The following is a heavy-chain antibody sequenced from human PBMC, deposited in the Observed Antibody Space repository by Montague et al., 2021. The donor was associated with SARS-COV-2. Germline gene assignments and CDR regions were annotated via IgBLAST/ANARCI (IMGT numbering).Heavy chain of an antibody. J-gene: IGHJ4*02. V-gene: IGHV4-4*07. CDR1: GDSISSFY. Sequence: SETLSLTCTVSGDSISSFYWNWIRQPPWKGLEWIGRIYSNGGTNYNPSLKSRVTMSVDTSKNQFSLNLNSVTAADTAVDHCGRGVVAATPVVDYWGRGTLVTVSS. CDR3: GRGVVAATPVVDY. CDR2: IYSNGGT. D-gene: IGHD2-15*01.